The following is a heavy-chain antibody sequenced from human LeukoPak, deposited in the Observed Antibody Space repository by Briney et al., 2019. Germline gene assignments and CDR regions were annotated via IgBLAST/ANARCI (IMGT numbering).Heavy chain of an antibody. Sequence: GGSLRLSCTASGFTFDNYAMIWVRQAPGKGLEWVSVISGSGDGTDSADSVRGRFTISRDNSKNTLYLEMSSLRSEDTAVYYCAILGYYYDSNYFDYWGQGTLVTVSS. CDR1: GFTFDNYA. J-gene: IGHJ4*02. V-gene: IGHV3-23*01. CDR2: ISGSGDGT. CDR3: AILGYYYDSNYFDY. D-gene: IGHD3-22*01.